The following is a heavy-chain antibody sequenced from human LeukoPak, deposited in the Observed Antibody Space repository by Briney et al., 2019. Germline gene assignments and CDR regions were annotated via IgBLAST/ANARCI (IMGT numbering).Heavy chain of an antibody. Sequence: PSETLSLTCAVYGGSFSGYYWSWIRQTPGKGLEWIGEVFHSGTPNYNPSLKTRVSISVDTSKNQFSLRLRSVTAADTAVYYCARARRGSSIRGPLDYWGQGALVTVSS. CDR3: ARARRGSSIRGPLDY. V-gene: IGHV4-34*12. D-gene: IGHD3-10*01. CDR2: VFHSGTP. CDR1: GGSFSGYY. J-gene: IGHJ4*02.